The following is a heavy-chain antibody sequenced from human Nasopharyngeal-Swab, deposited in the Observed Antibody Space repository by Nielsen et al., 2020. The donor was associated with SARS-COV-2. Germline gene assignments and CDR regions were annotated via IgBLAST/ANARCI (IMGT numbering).Heavy chain of an antibody. D-gene: IGHD3-16*01. J-gene: IGHJ4*02. Sequence: GESLKISCAASGFTFSTYWMHWVRQAPGKGLVWVSRTNTDGSSTDYADSVKDRFTISRDNAKNTLYLQMNSLRAEDTAVYYCTRSFGGASEYWGQGTLVTVSS. CDR1: GFTFSTYW. CDR2: TNTDGSST. V-gene: IGHV3-74*01. CDR3: TRSFGGASEY.